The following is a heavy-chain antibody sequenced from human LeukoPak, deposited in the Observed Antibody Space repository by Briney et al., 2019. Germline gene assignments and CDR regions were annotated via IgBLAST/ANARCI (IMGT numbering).Heavy chain of an antibody. CDR1: GYTFTSYG. D-gene: IGHD6-6*01. V-gene: IGHV1-18*01. Sequence: ASVKVSCKASGYTFTSYGISWVRQAPGQGLEWMGWISAYNGNTNYAQKLQGRVTMTTDTSTSTAYMELRSLRSDDTAVYYCASTSIAARRGAFDIWGQGTMVTVSS. CDR3: ASTSIAARRGAFDI. J-gene: IGHJ3*02. CDR2: ISAYNGNT.